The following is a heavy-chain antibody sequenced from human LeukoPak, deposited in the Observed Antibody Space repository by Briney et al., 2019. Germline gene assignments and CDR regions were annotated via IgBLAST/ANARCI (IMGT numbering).Heavy chain of an antibody. V-gene: IGHV4-34*01. CDR1: GGSFSGYY. Sequence: SETLSLTCAVYGGSFSGYYWSWIRQPPGKGLEWIGEINHSGSTNYNPSLKSRVTISVDTSKNQFSLKLSSVTAADTAVYYCARAKVADFWSGYGYYFDYWGQGTLVTVSS. CDR3: ARAKVADFWSGYGYYFDY. J-gene: IGHJ4*02. CDR2: INHSGST. D-gene: IGHD3-3*01.